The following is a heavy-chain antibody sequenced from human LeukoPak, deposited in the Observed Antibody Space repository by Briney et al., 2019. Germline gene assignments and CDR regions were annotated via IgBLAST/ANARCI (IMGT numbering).Heavy chain of an antibody. CDR1: GLTFSSYG. CDR3: ARDRLVVVRNWFDP. CDR2: IWYDGSNK. J-gene: IGHJ5*02. V-gene: IGHV3-33*01. Sequence: GGSLRLSCAASGLTFSSYGMHWVRQAPGKGLEWVAVIWYDGSNKYYADSVKGRFTISRDNSKNTLYLQMNSLRAEDTAVYYCARDRLVVVRNWFDPWGQGTLVTVAS. D-gene: IGHD3-22*01.